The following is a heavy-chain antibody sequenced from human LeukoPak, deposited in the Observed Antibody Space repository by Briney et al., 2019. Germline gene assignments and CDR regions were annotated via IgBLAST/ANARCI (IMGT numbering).Heavy chain of an antibody. V-gene: IGHV3-23*01. CDR3: VRGGSGPVYRYGMDV. Sequence: GGSLRLSCAASGFTFSSYAVSWVRQAPGKELEWVSIISGNGGVTYYADSVKGRFTISRDNSKNTLYLQMNGLRVEDTAVYYCVRGGSGPVYRYGMDVWGQGTAVTVSS. D-gene: IGHD6-25*01. CDR1: GFTFSSYA. CDR2: ISGNGGVT. J-gene: IGHJ6*02.